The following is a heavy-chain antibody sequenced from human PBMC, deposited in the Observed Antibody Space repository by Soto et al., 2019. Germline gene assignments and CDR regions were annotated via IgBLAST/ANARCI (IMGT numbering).Heavy chain of an antibody. D-gene: IGHD4-17*01. CDR1: GGSISSGDYY. CDR2: IYYSGST. J-gene: IGHJ5*02. CDR3: ARDLPYDYGGNSEGPFDP. V-gene: IGHV4-30-4*01. Sequence: SETLSLTCTVSGGSISSGDYYWSWIRQPPGKGLEWIGYIYYSGSTYYNPSLKSRVTVSVDTSKNQFSLKLSSVTAADTAVYYCARDLPYDYGGNSEGPFDPWGQGTLVTSPQ.